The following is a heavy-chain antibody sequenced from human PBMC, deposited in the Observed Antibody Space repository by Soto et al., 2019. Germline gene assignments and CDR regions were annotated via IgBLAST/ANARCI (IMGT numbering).Heavy chain of an antibody. CDR1: GGSISSGGYY. D-gene: IGHD2-8*01. V-gene: IGHV4-31*03. CDR2: IYYSGGT. CDR3: ARAPGTYGQNAFDI. J-gene: IGHJ3*02. Sequence: SETLSLTCTVSGGSISSGGYYWSWIRQHPGKGLEWIGYIYYSGGTNYNPSLKSRVTISVDTSKNQFSLKLSSVTAADTAVYYCARAPGTYGQNAFDIWGQGTMVTVSS.